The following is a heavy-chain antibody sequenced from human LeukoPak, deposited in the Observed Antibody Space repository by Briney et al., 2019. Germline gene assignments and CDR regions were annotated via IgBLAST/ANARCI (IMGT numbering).Heavy chain of an antibody. CDR3: ARGPLINSRGRHAHFDF. CDR1: GYAFTSYY. J-gene: IGHJ4*02. CDR2: INPNSGDT. V-gene: IGHV1-2*02. Sequence: ASVKVSCKASGYAFTSYYIQWVRQAPGQGLECMGWINPNSGDTHFARNFQDTVTMTRDTSITTVYMSLTRLTSADTAVYYCARGPLINSRGRHAHFDFWGRGTGVTVSS. D-gene: IGHD3-22*01.